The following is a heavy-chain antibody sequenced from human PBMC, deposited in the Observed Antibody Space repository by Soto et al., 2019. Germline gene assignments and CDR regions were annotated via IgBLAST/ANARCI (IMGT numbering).Heavy chain of an antibody. CDR2: MYYSGTS. V-gene: IGHV4-39*01. J-gene: IGHJ5*02. D-gene: IGHD1-1*01. CDR1: GGSISDDTYY. Sequence: SETLSLTCTVSGGSISDDTYYWGWIRHPPGKGLEWIGSMYYSGTSSYNPSLKSRVSMSVDTSKKQLSLRLTSVTAADTAVYYCARLHCHSPNCVPLGPWGQGTLVTDPS. CDR3: ARLHCHSPNCVPLGP.